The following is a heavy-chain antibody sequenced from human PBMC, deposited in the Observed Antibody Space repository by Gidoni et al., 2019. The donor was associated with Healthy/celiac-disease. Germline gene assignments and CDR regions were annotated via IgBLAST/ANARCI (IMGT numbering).Heavy chain of an antibody. CDR2: ISYDGSNR. D-gene: IGHD2-2*01. Sequence: QVQPLAFGGGPVQPGRPLRSSCPASVPTFRSSGLHWVRQAPGKGLEWVAVISYDGSNRYYADSVKSRFTISRDNSKNTLYLQMNSLRAEDTAVYYCAKVPLGYCSSTSCLSIDYWGQGTLVTVSS. CDR3: AKVPLGYCSSTSCLSIDY. CDR1: VPTFRSSG. J-gene: IGHJ4*02. V-gene: IGHV3-30*18.